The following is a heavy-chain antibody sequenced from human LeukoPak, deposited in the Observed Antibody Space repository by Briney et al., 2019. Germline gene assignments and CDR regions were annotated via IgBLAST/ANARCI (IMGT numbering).Heavy chain of an antibody. V-gene: IGHV3-23*01. J-gene: IGHJ4*02. CDR1: GFTFSSYA. CDR3: AKDGRKNVEMATIIDY. Sequence: GGSLRLSCATSGFTFSSYAMSWVRQAPGKGLEWVSAISGSGGSTYYADSVKGRFTISRDSSKNTLYLQMNSLRAEDTAVYYCAKDGRKNVEMATIIDYWGQGTLVTVSS. D-gene: IGHD5-24*01. CDR2: ISGSGGST.